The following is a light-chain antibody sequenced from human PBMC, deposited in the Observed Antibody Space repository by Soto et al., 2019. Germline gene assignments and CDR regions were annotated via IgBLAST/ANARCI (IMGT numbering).Light chain of an antibody. CDR1: GSDVGGYNY. CDR3: NSYTSASTPLV. J-gene: IGLJ2*01. CDR2: DVS. Sequence: QSALTQPASVSGSPGQSITISCTGTGSDVGGYNYVSWYQQHPGKAPKVMIYDVSNRPSGVSNRFSGSKSGNTASLTISGLQAEVEADYYCNSYTSASTPLVFGGGTKLTVL. V-gene: IGLV2-14*01.